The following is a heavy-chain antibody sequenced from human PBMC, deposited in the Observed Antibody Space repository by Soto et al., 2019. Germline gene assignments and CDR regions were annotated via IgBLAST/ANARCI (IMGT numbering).Heavy chain of an antibody. D-gene: IGHD6-19*01. J-gene: IGHJ4*02. V-gene: IGHV3-23*01. CDR1: GFTFSNYA. CDR3: SKVTVLQWMRLPLDY. Sequence: EVQLLESGGGLVQPGGSLRLSCAASGFTFSNYAMNWVRQAPGKGLEWVSTINSTTGATYYADSVKGRFTISRDTSKNTLYLEMNTLRAEDTAVYYCSKVTVLQWMRLPLDYCVQGTLVTVSS. CDR2: INSTTGAT.